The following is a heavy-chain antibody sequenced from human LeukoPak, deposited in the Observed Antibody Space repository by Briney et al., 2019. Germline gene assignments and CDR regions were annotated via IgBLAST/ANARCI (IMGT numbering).Heavy chain of an antibody. CDR2: ISSSGSGGNT. Sequence: GGSLRLSCAASGVTLSTYAMSWARQAPGRGLEWVSGISSSGSGGNTYYADSVKGRFTISRDSSKNTLFLHMNSLRVEDTAVYYYAKILGYCSSTSCYAFDYWGQGTLVTVSS. D-gene: IGHD2-2*01. J-gene: IGHJ4*02. CDR3: AKILGYCSSTSCYAFDY. CDR1: GVTLSTYA. V-gene: IGHV3-23*01.